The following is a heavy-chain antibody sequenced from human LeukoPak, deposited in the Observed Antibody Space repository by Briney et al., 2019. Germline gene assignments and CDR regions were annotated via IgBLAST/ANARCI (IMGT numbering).Heavy chain of an antibody. J-gene: IGHJ4*02. Sequence: PWASVKVSCKASGYTFTGYYMHWVRQAPGQGLEWMGWINPNSGGTNYAQKFQGRVTMTRDTSISTAYMELSRLRSDDTAVYYCARDRSGDIVPHFDCWGQGTLVTVSS. CDR1: GYTFTGYY. CDR3: ARDRSGDIVPHFDC. D-gene: IGHD2-8*01. V-gene: IGHV1-2*02. CDR2: INPNSGGT.